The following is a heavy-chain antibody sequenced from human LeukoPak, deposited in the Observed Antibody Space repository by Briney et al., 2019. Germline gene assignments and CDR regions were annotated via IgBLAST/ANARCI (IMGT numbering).Heavy chain of an antibody. V-gene: IGHV4-59*01. D-gene: IGHD3-22*01. CDR1: GGSISSYY. Sequence: SETLSLTCTVSGGSISSYYWSWIRQPPGKGLEWIGYIYYSGSTNYNPSLKSRVTISVDTSKNQFSLKLSSVTAADTAVYYCARHAELQPYYYDSSGSEVDAFDIWGQGTMVTVSS. CDR3: ARHAELQPYYYDSSGSEVDAFDI. J-gene: IGHJ3*02. CDR2: IYYSGST.